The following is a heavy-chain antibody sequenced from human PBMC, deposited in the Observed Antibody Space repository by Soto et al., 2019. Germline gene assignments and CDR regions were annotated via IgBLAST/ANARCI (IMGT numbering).Heavy chain of an antibody. CDR2: ISAYNGNT. CDR3: ARDWYYDSSGYYPNFDY. V-gene: IGHV1-18*01. CDR1: GYTFTSYG. J-gene: IGHJ4*02. D-gene: IGHD3-22*01. Sequence: GASVKVSCKASGYTFTSYGISWVRQAPGQGLEWKGRISAYNGNTNYAQKLQGRVTMTTDTSTSTAYKELRSLRSDDTAVYYCARDWYYDSSGYYPNFDYWGQGTLVTVSS.